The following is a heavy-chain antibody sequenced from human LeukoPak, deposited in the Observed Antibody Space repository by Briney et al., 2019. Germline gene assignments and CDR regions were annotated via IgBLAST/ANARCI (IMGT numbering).Heavy chain of an antibody. CDR2: IRYDGRNK. CDR3: AKKKGAPAGLFDS. D-gene: IGHD6-13*01. V-gene: IGHV3-30*02. CDR1: GFTLTSYG. Sequence: GGSLRLSCAASGFTLTSYGMHWVRQAPGKGLQWVAFIRYDGRNKYYGDSGKGRFTISRDNSKNTLFLQMNSLRPEDTAVYYCAKKKGAPAGLFDSWGQGTLVTVSS. J-gene: IGHJ4*02.